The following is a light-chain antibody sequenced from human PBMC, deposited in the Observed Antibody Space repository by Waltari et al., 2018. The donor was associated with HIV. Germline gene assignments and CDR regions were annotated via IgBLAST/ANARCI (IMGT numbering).Light chain of an antibody. CDR2: DNY. Sequence: QSLLTQPPSVSAAPGQKSSTSCSGSPSHIGTTYVSRYQHPPGTAPKVLIYDNYRRPAGMPDRFSGSKSGTAATLAITVHQTGDEADYYCATWDSSRSAVVFGGGTKVTVL. CDR1: PSHIGTTY. CDR3: ATWDSSRSAVV. V-gene: IGLV1-51*01. J-gene: IGLJ2*01.